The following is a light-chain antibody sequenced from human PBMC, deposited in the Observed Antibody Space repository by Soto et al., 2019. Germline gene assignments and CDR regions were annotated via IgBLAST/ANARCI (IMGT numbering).Light chain of an antibody. CDR2: DVR. J-gene: IGLJ1*01. V-gene: IGLV2-14*01. Sequence: QSVLTQPASVSGSPGQPITISCTGTSSDVGGYNYVSWYQQHPGKAPKLIIYDVRNRPSGVSNRFSGSKSGNTASLTISWLQTEDEADYYCSSYTSINTRVFGTGTKVTVL. CDR1: SSDVGGYNY. CDR3: SSYTSINTRV.